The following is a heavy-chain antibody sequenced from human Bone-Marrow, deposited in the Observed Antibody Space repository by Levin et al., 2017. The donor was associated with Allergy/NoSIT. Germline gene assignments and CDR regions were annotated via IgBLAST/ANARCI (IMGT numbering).Heavy chain of an antibody. V-gene: IGHV3-73*01. CDR2: IRSRGHNYAT. J-gene: IGHJ4*02. Sequence: GGSLRLSCAASGFIFSDSAMHWVRQAPGKGLEWVGHIRSRGHNYATAYGASVKGRFTISRDDSKNMAYLQMNSLKTEDTAFYYCTRLGGNYDFWGQGTLVTVSS. CDR3: TRLGGNYDF. CDR1: GFIFSDSA. D-gene: IGHD4-23*01.